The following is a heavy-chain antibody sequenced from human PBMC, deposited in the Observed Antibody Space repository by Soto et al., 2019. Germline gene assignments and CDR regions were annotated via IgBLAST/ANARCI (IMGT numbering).Heavy chain of an antibody. CDR3: ARSLFIASTDTEPFDS. D-gene: IGHD6-13*01. Sequence: GGSLRLTCSSFGSTFSSYAICWVRQAPGEGLEWVSAISGGGNDRFYADSVRGRFTISRDNSRNTLYLHMNSLRAEDTAVHYCARSLFIASTDTEPFDSWGQGTLVTSSS. CDR1: GSTFSSYA. CDR2: ISGGGNDR. V-gene: IGHV3-23*01. J-gene: IGHJ4*02.